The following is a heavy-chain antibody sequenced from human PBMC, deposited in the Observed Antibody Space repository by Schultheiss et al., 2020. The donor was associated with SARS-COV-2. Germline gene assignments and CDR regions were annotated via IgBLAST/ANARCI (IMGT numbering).Heavy chain of an antibody. CDR3: ARGAYSSSPR. Sequence: GESLKISCAASGFTFSSFDIHWVRQAPGKGLEWVAVISYDGNNKYYVDSMKGHITISRDNAKNSLYLQMNNLRVEDTAVYYCARGAYSSSPRWGQGTLVTVSS. CDR1: GFTFSSFD. CDR2: ISYDGNNK. J-gene: IGHJ4*02. D-gene: IGHD6-6*01. V-gene: IGHV3-30*03.